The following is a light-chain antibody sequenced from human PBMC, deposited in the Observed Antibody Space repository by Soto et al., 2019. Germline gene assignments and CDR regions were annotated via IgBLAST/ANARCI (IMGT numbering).Light chain of an antibody. CDR3: SSYTSSSTSYV. V-gene: IGLV2-14*01. CDR2: DVS. Sequence: SLLTQPASVSRSPGESITITRTGTSSDVGGYNYVSWYQQHPGKAPKLMIYDVSNRPSGVSNRFSGSKSGNTASLTISGLQAEDEADYYCSSYTSSSTSYVFGTGTKVTVL. J-gene: IGLJ1*01. CDR1: SSDVGGYNY.